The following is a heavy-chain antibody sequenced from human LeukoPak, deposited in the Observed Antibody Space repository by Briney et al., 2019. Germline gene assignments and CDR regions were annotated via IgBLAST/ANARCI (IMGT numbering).Heavy chain of an antibody. CDR3: ARDRPGRYCSTISCYSASPFDP. CDR1: GGTVSRYA. D-gene: IGHD2-2*02. V-gene: IGHV1-69*13. Sequence: SVKVSCKASGGTVSRYAISWVRQAPGQGLEWMGVTIPLFCTANYAQKFQGRVTITADESTGTAYMELSSLRSEDTAVYYCARDRPGRYCSTISCYSASPFDPWGQGTLVTVSS. CDR2: TIPLFCTA. J-gene: IGHJ5*02.